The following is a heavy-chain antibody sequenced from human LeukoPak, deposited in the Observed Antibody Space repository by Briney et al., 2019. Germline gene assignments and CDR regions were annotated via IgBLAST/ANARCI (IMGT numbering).Heavy chain of an antibody. CDR3: TTPSGNFGDYYYYYMDV. J-gene: IGHJ6*03. D-gene: IGHD1-26*01. V-gene: IGHV3-73*01. Sequence: GGSLRLSCAASGFTFSASPIHWVRQASGKGLEWVGLIRSKVNNYATAYAASVKGRFTISRDDSKNTAYLQMNSLKTEDTAVYYCTTPSGNFGDYYYYYMDVWGKGTTVTVSS. CDR2: IRSKVNNYAT. CDR1: GFTFSASP.